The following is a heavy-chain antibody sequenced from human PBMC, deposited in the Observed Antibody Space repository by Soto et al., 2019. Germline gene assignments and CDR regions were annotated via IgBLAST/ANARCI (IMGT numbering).Heavy chain of an antibody. CDR2: IKSKTDGGTT. CDR1: GFTFSNAW. CDR3: TTDLWFGDERMDY. V-gene: IGHV3-15*07. Sequence: EVQLVESGGGLVKPGGSLSLSCAAPGFTFSNAWLNWVRQAPGKGLGWVGRIKSKTDGGTTDYAAPVKGRFTISRDDSKNTLYLQMNSLKTEDTAVYYCTTDLWFGDERMDYWGQGTLVTVSS. J-gene: IGHJ4*02. D-gene: IGHD3-10*01.